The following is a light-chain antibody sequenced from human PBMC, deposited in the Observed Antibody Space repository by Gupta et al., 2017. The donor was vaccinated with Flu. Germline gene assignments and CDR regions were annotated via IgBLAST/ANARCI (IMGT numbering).Light chain of an antibody. CDR3: MQALHTPPT. Sequence: DTVVTQSPLSLSVTPGEPASISCRSSQSLLYSNGYNYLDWYLQKPGQSPQLLIYLGSNRVSGVPDRFSGSGSGTTFTLKITRVEAEDVGIYYCMQALHTPPTFGQGTKVEVK. CDR1: QSLLYSNGYNY. V-gene: IGKV2-28*01. CDR2: LGS. J-gene: IGKJ1*01.